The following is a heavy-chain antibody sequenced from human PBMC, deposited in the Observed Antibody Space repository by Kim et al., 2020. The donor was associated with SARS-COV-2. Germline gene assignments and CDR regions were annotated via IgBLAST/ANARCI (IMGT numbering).Heavy chain of an antibody. Sequence: ADSVQGRFTISRDNSKNTLFLQMNSLGAEHSAIYYCAKASSAARPYYFDYWGQGTLVTVSS. V-gene: IGHV3-23*01. CDR3: AKASSAARPYYFDY. J-gene: IGHJ4*02. D-gene: IGHD6-25*01.